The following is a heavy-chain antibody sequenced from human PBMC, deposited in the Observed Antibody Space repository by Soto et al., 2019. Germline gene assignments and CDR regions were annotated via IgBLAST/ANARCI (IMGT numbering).Heavy chain of an antibody. CDR2: IWYDGSNK. Sequence: GGSLRLSCAASGFTFSSYGMHWVRQAPGKGLEWVAVIWYDGSNKYYADSVKGRFTISRDNSKNTLYLQMNSLRAEDTAVYYCARDDLGYCSGGSCYFDYWGQGTLVTVSS. D-gene: IGHD2-15*01. J-gene: IGHJ4*02. CDR1: GFTFSSYG. CDR3: ARDDLGYCSGGSCYFDY. V-gene: IGHV3-33*01.